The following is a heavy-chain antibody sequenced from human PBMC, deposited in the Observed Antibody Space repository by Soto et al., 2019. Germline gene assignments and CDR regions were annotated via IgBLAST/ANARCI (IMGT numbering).Heavy chain of an antibody. CDR1: GGSMSNYD. CDR3: ARELPSIYEILTGHFDH. V-gene: IGHV4-4*07. Sequence: SETLSLTCTVSGGSMSNYDWSWIRQRAGKGMEWIGRIYTTRSTHHNPSLKSRVTLSKGMSKNQFSLKLNSVTAADTAVYYCARELPSIYEILTGHFDHWGQGTLVTVAS. J-gene: IGHJ4*02. D-gene: IGHD3-9*01. CDR2: IYTTRST.